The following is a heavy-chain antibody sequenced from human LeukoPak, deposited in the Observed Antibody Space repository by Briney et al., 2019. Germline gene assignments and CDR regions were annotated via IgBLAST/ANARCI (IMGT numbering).Heavy chain of an antibody. CDR2: ITGSSDTT. J-gene: IGHJ6*02. CDR1: GFTFRNYA. V-gene: IGHV3-23*01. CDR3: ARDQERGWYSLSSAYYYYGMDV. Sequence: GGSMRLSCSASGFTFRNYAMSWVRQAPGKGLEWVSAITGSSDTTYYAGSVKGRFTISRDNSKNTLYLQMGSLRAEDMAVYYCARDQERGWYSLSSAYYYYGMDVWGQGTTVTVSS. D-gene: IGHD6-19*01.